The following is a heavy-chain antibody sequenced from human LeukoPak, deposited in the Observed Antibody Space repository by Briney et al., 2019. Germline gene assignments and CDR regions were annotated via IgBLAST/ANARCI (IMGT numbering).Heavy chain of an antibody. CDR1: GFTFSSYA. D-gene: IGHD3-10*01. CDR2: ISYDGSNK. Sequence: GSLRLSCAASGFTFSSYAMHWVRQAPGMGLEWVAVISYDGSNKYYADSVKGRFTISRDNSKNTLYLQMNSLRAEDTAVYYCAKDAGGGILWFGELASFDYWGQGTLVTVSS. CDR3: AKDAGGGILWFGELASFDY. V-gene: IGHV3-30-3*01. J-gene: IGHJ4*02.